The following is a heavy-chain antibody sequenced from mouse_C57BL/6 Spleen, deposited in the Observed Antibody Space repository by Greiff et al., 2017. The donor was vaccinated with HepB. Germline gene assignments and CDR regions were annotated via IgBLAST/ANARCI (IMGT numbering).Heavy chain of an antibody. Sequence: VQLKESGPELVKPGASVKMSCKASGYTFTDYNMHWVKQSHGKSLEWIGYINPNNGGTSYNQKFKGKATLTVNKSSSTAYMELRSLTSEDSAVYYCATHYYGSRDWYFDVWGTGTTVTVSS. CDR2: INPNNGGT. CDR3: ATHYYGSRDWYFDV. D-gene: IGHD1-1*01. V-gene: IGHV1-22*01. CDR1: GYTFTDYN. J-gene: IGHJ1*03.